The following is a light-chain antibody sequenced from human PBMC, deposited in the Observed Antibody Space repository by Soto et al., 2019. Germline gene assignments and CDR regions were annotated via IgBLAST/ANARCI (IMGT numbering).Light chain of an antibody. J-gene: IGKJ1*01. CDR2: GVV. CDR1: QCVSSN. CDR3: QQYNNWPFWT. V-gene: IGKV3-15*01. Sequence: EIVIPQSPASLSVSPGERDTHCCRVSQCVSSNLAWHQQKPGQSPGLLIDGVVTRATGIPVRFSVSGSGTEFTLTISSLQSEDFAVYYCQQYNNWPFWTFGQGTKVDIK.